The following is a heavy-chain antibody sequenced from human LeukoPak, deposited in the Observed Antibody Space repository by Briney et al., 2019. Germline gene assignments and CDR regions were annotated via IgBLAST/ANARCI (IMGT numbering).Heavy chain of an antibody. CDR1: GFTFSSYG. CDR3: ESATGYDGGGAFDY. CDR2: IWYDGSNK. V-gene: IGHV3-33*01. Sequence: PGESVRLSCGPWGFTFSSYGILGLGEAPGKGREGGAGIWYDGSNKYYADSVKGRFTISRDNSKNTLYLQMNSLRAEDTAVYYCESATGYDGGGAFDYWGQGTLVTVSS. D-gene: IGHD2-15*01. J-gene: IGHJ4*02.